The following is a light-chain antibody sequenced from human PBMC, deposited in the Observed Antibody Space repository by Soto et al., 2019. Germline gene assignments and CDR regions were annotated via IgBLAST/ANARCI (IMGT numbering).Light chain of an antibody. CDR3: QQYNSHGT. V-gene: IGKV1-5*03. Sequence: DIQMTQSPSTLSASAGDRVTITCRASQSISSWLAWYQQKPGKAPKLLIYKASSLESGIPSRFSGSGSGTEFTLTISSLQPDDFATYYCQQYNSHGTFGQGTKVDIK. CDR2: KAS. CDR1: QSISSW. J-gene: IGKJ1*01.